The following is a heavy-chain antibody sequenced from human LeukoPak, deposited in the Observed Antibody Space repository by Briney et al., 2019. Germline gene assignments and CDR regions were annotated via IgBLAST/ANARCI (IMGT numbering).Heavy chain of an antibody. V-gene: IGHV3-48*02. CDR3: ASMLERRGSSDY. CDR1: GFTFSSYS. CDR2: ITASGTAM. J-gene: IGHJ4*02. Sequence: HPGGSLRLSCAASGFTFSSYSMNWVRQAPGKGLEWVSHITASGTAMFYADSVKGRFTISRDNAKNSLYLQMNSLRDEDTAVYYCASMLERRGSSDYWGQGTLVTVSS. D-gene: IGHD1-1*01.